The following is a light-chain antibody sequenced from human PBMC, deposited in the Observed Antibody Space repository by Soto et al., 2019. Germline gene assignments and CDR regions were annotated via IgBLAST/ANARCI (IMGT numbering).Light chain of an antibody. Sequence: IVGRQNEGKLSVSAKGRDTVSCSASQSVTSNCLAWYQQKPGQAPRLLIYAASSRATGIPDRFSGSGSGTDFTLTISCLEPEDFAVYYCQQCGSSPNTFGQGTRLEIK. V-gene: IGKV3-20*01. J-gene: IGKJ5*01. CDR2: AAS. CDR3: QQCGSSPNT. CDR1: QSVTSNC.